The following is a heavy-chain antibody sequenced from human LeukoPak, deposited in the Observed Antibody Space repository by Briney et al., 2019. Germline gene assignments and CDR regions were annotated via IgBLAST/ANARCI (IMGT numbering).Heavy chain of an antibody. CDR1: GYTFTSYG. CDR3: ARDQTITIFGVVITGSYYGMDV. CDR2: ISAYNGNT. Sequence: ASVKVSCKASGYTFTSYGISWVRQAPGQGLEWMGWISAYNGNTNYAQKLQGRVTMTTDTSTSTAYMELRSLRSDDTAVYYCARDQTITIFGVVITGSYYGMDVWGQGTTVTVSS. V-gene: IGHV1-18*01. D-gene: IGHD3-3*01. J-gene: IGHJ6*02.